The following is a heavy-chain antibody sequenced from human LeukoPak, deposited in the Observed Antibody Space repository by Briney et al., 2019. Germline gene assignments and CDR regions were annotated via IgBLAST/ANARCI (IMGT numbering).Heavy chain of an antibody. CDR2: IYYSGST. V-gene: IGHV4-59*01. Sequence: PSETLSLTCTVSGGFISSYYWSWIRQPPGKGLEWIGYIYYSGSTNYNPSLKSRVTISVDTSKNQFSLKLSSVTAADTAVYYCATGGYGDYPPHFDYWGQGTLVTVSS. CDR1: GGFISSYY. CDR3: ATGGYGDYPPHFDY. J-gene: IGHJ4*02. D-gene: IGHD4-17*01.